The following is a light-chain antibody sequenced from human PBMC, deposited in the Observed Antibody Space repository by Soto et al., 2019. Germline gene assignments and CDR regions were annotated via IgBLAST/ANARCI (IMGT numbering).Light chain of an antibody. V-gene: IGLV1-40*01. CDR1: GSKIGAGYD. Sequence: QSVLTQPPSVSGAPGQRVTISCTGAGSKIGAGYDVHWYQQLPGTAPKLLIYGNSNRPSGVPDRFSGSKSGTSASLAITGLQAEDEADYYCQSYDSSLSGAVFGGGTRLTVL. CDR3: QSYDSSLSGAV. CDR2: GNS. J-gene: IGLJ7*01.